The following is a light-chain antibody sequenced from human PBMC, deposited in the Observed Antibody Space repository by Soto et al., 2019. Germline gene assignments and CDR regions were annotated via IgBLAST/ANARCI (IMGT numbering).Light chain of an antibody. CDR1: QGIAGS. V-gene: IGKV1-33*01. J-gene: IGKJ2*01. Sequence: DIQLTQSPSFLSASVGDRVTITCRASQGIAGSLAWYQHKPGRAPKLLIYDTSNLETGVPSRFGGSASGTNFSFIITGLQPEDVATYYCQQYENLPYTFGQGTKLEI. CDR2: DTS. CDR3: QQYENLPYT.